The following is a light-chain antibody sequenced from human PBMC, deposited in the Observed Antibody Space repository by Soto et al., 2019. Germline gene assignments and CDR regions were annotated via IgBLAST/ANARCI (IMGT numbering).Light chain of an antibody. CDR2: AAS. Sequence: DIQMTQSPSSLSASVGDRVTTPCRASQGISSYLNWYQQKPGKAPKLLIYAASSLQSGVPSRFSGSGSGTDFTLTISSLQPEDFATYYCQQSYSTPWTFGQGTKVDIK. CDR3: QQSYSTPWT. V-gene: IGKV1-39*01. J-gene: IGKJ1*01. CDR1: QGISSY.